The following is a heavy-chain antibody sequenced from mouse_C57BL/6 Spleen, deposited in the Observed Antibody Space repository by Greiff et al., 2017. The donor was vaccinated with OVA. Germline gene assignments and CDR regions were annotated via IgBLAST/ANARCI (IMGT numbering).Heavy chain of an antibody. CDR1: GYTFTSYW. V-gene: IGHV1-69*01. D-gene: IGHD2-5*01. CDR3: ARSGYSNYPDY. J-gene: IGHJ2*01. CDR2: IDPSDSYT. Sequence: QVQLQQPGAELVMPGASVKLSCKASGYTFTSYWMHWVKQRPGQGLEWIGEIDPSDSYTNYNQKFKGKSTLTVDKSSSTAYMQLSSLTSEDSAVYYCARSGYSNYPDYWGQGTTLTVSS.